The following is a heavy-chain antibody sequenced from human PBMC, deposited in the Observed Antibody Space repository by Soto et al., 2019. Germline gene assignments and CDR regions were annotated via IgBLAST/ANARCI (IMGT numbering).Heavy chain of an antibody. D-gene: IGHD3-3*01. Sequence: GGSLRLSCAASGFTVTSTYMSWVRQAPGKGLEWVSVTYPGGTTYYVDSVKGRFTISRDNSKNTFYLQMNSLRAEDTAVCYCARDLVSIIGRDFYYYGMYVWGQGTTVTVSS. V-gene: IGHV3-53*01. CDR2: TYPGGTT. J-gene: IGHJ6*02. CDR1: GFTVTSTY. CDR3: ARDLVSIIGRDFYYYGMYV.